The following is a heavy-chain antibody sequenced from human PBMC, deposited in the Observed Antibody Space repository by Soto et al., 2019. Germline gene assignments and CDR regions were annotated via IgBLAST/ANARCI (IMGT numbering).Heavy chain of an antibody. CDR2: IKSKTDGGTT. Sequence: PGGSLRLSCAASGFTFTNAWMNWVRQAPGKGLEWVGRIKSKTDGGTTDYAAPVKGRFTISRDDSKNTLSLQMNSLKTEDTAVYYCTIDPHPYTWSDVHFDYWGQGTLVTVSS. CDR1: GFTFTNAW. V-gene: IGHV3-15*07. CDR3: TIDPHPYTWSDVHFDY. D-gene: IGHD1-1*01. J-gene: IGHJ4*02.